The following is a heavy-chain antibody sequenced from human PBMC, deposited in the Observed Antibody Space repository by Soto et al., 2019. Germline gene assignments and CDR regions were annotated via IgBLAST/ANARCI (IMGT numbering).Heavy chain of an antibody. D-gene: IGHD2-21*01. CDR3: ARDDYGGNSGVLVDF. CDR1: GYTFAAYY. Sequence: QVQLVQSGAEVKKPGASVKVSCKASGYTFAAYYIHWVRQAPGQGLEWMGWINPNSGGTNYAQKCQGRVTMTRDTSISTAYMEVSRLRSDDTAVYYCARDDYGGNSGVLVDFWGQGTLVTVSS. V-gene: IGHV1-2*02. CDR2: INPNSGGT. J-gene: IGHJ4*02.